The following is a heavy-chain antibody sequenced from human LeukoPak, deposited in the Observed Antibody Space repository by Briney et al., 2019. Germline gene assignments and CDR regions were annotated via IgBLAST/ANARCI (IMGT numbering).Heavy chain of an antibody. CDR2: IIPIFGTA. Sequence: ASVKVSCKASGGTFSSYAISWVRQAPGQGLEWMGGIIPIFGTANYAQKFQGRVTITADKSTSTAYMELSSLRSEDTAVYYCARDRMITGWGAFDIWGQGTMVTVSS. CDR3: ARDRMITGWGAFDI. CDR1: GGTFSSYA. V-gene: IGHV1-69*06. D-gene: IGHD3-16*01. J-gene: IGHJ3*02.